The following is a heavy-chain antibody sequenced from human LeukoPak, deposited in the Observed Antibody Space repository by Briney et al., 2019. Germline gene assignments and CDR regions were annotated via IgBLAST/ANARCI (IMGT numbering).Heavy chain of an antibody. CDR2: ISSSSSTI. Sequence: GGSLRLSCAASEFSSYSMNWVRQAPGKGLEWVSYISSSSSTIYYADSVKGRFTISRDNAKNSLYLQMHSLRADDTAVYYCATSSSYDWGQGTLVTVSS. J-gene: IGHJ4*02. CDR3: ATSSSYD. D-gene: IGHD6-13*01. CDR1: EFSSYS. V-gene: IGHV3-48*04.